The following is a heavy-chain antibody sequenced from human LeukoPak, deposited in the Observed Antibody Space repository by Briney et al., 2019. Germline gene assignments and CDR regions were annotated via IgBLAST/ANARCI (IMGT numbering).Heavy chain of an antibody. D-gene: IGHD3-22*01. Sequence: SVTVSCTASGGTFSSYAISWVRQAPGQGLEWMGGIIPIFGTANYAQKFQGRVTITADESTSTAYMELSSLRSEDTAVYYCARGFDSSGYYYIAAFDIWGQGTMVTVSS. CDR3: ARGFDSSGYYYIAAFDI. J-gene: IGHJ3*02. CDR2: IIPIFGTA. V-gene: IGHV1-69*13. CDR1: GGTFSSYA.